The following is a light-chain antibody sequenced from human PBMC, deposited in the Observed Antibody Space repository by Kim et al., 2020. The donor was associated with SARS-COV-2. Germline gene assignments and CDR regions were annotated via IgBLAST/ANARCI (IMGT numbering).Light chain of an antibody. J-gene: IGKJ4*01. Sequence: DIQMTQSPSSVSASVGDRVTITCRASQGIRNWLVWYQQKPNKAPKLLISFASALQSGVTSRFSGSGSGTEFTLTISSLQPEDFATYYCQQSDSFPLTFGGGTKVDIK. V-gene: IGKV1-12*01. CDR3: QQSDSFPLT. CDR2: FAS. CDR1: QGIRNW.